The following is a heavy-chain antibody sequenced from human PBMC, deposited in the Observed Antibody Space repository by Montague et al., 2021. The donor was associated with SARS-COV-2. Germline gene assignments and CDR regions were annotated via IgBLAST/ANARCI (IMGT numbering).Heavy chain of an antibody. CDR1: GFTFSSYG. CDR2: IWYDGSNK. D-gene: IGHD6-6*01. V-gene: IGHV3-33*01. Sequence: SLRLSCAASGFTFSSYGMHWVRQAPGKELEWVAVIWYDGSNKYYADSVKGRFTISRDNSKNTLYLQMNSLRAEDTAVYYCASQLVPRRHFDYWGQGTLVTVSS. CDR3: ASQLVPRRHFDY. J-gene: IGHJ4*02.